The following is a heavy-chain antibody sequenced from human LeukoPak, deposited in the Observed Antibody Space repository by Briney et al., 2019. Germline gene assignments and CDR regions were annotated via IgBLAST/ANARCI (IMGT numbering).Heavy chain of an antibody. Sequence: SETLSLTCTVSGGSISSSSYYWGWLRQPPGKGLEWIGSIYYSGNTYYNPSLKSRVTISVDTSKNQFSLKLSSVTAADTAVYYCARLLEAYWGQGTLVTVSS. D-gene: IGHD5-24*01. J-gene: IGHJ4*02. CDR3: ARLLEAY. CDR2: IYYSGNT. CDR1: GGSISSSSYY. V-gene: IGHV4-39*01.